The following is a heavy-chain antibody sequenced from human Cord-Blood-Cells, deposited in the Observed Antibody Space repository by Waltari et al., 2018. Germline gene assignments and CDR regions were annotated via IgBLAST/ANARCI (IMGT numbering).Heavy chain of an antibody. Sequence: QVQLVQSGAEVKKPGSSVKVSCKASGGTFSSYAISWVRQAPGQGLEWMGRIIPILGIANYAQKFQGRVTITADKSTSTAYMELSSLRSEDTAVYYCARGIRTTAMVIGDAFDIWGQGTMVTVSS. D-gene: IGHD5-18*01. CDR2: IIPILGIA. CDR3: ARGIRTTAMVIGDAFDI. J-gene: IGHJ3*02. V-gene: IGHV1-69*09. CDR1: GGTFSSYA.